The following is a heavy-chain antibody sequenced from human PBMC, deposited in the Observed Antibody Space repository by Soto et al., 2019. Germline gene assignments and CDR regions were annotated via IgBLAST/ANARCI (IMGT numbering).Heavy chain of an antibody. J-gene: IGHJ4*02. D-gene: IGHD3-10*01. Sequence: EVQLVESGGGLVKPGGSLRLSCAASGFTFSSYSMNWVRQAPGKGLEWVSSISSSGSTIYYADSVKGRFTISRDNAKNSLYLQMNSLRAEDTAVYYCASGERITMVRGVIIEGYWGQGTLVTVSS. CDR2: ISSSGSTI. CDR3: ASGERITMVRGVIIEGY. CDR1: GFTFSSYS. V-gene: IGHV3-21*01.